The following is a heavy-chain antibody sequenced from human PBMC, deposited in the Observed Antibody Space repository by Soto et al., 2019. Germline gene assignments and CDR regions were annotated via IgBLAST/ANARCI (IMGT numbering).Heavy chain of an antibody. V-gene: IGHV3-74*01. CDR2: INSDGSST. CDR3: AREDIVVVPAAMRAYYYYGMDV. D-gene: IGHD2-2*01. Sequence: PGGSLRLSCASSVFTFSSYWMHWVRQAPGKGLVWVSRINSDGSSTSYADSVKGRFTISRDNAKNTLYLQMNSLRAEDTAVYYCAREDIVVVPAAMRAYYYYGMDVWGQGTTVTVSS. CDR1: VFTFSSYW. J-gene: IGHJ6*02.